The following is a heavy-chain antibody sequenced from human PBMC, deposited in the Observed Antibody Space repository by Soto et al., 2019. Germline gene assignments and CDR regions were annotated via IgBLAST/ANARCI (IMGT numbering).Heavy chain of an antibody. D-gene: IGHD3-9*01. Sequence: ASVKVSCKASGYTLTSYYMHWVRQAPGQGLAWMGIINPSGGSTSYAQNYQGRITMTSDTSTTTVYMEPSSLRSEDTAVYFCARGDYDVLTGYHPLDLWGEGTLVTVSS. CDR3: ARGDYDVLTGYHPLDL. CDR2: INPSGGST. CDR1: GYTLTSYY. J-gene: IGHJ1*01. V-gene: IGHV1-46*01.